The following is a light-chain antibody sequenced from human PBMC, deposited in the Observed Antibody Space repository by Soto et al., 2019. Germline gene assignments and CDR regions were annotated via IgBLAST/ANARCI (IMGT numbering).Light chain of an antibody. J-gene: IGKJ5*01. V-gene: IGKV3-11*01. CDR3: QQRNVWPPIT. Sequence: VSTHSPDTLSLSQGERSTLSFRSSQSIHTYLAWYQQKSGKPPRLVIYDSALRANGVPDRFGGSRSGTEFTLTINSLEPEDFAVYYCQQRNVWPPITFGQGTRLENK. CDR1: QSIHTY. CDR2: DSA.